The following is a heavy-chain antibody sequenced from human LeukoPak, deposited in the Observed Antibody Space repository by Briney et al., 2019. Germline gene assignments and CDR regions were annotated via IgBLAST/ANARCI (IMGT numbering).Heavy chain of an antibody. J-gene: IGHJ4*02. D-gene: IGHD2-2*01. CDR2: IIPIFGTA. CDR3: ARYCSSTSCYGFDY. CDR1: GGTFSSYA. Sequence: SVKVSCKASGGTFSSYAISWVRQAPGQGFEWMGGIIPIFGTANYAQKFQGRVTITADESTSTAYMELSSLRSEDTAVYYCARYCSSTSCYGFDYWGQGTLVTVSS. V-gene: IGHV1-69*13.